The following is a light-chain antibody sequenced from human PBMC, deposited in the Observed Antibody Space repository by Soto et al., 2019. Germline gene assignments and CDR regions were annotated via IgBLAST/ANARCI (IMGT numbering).Light chain of an antibody. CDR3: SSYTSSSTLESV. Sequence: QSVLTQPASVSGSPGQSITISCTGTSSDVGGYNYVSWYQQHPGKAPKLMIYEVSNRPSGVSNRFSGSKSGNTASLTISGPQAEDEADYYCSSYTSSSTLESVFGTGTKV. V-gene: IGLV2-14*01. J-gene: IGLJ1*01. CDR1: SSDVGGYNY. CDR2: EVS.